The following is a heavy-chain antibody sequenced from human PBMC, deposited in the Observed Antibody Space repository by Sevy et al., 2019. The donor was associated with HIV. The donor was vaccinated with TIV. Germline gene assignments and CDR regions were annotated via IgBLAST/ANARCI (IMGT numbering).Heavy chain of an antibody. CDR3: ARDLWGGYDSRSFDY. CDR1: GYTFTSYG. V-gene: IGHV1-18*01. D-gene: IGHD5-12*01. Sequence: ASVKVSCKASGYTFTSYGISWVRQAPGQGLEWMGWISAYNGNTNYAQKLQGRVTMTTDTSTSTAYMELRSLRSDDTAVYYCARDLWGGYDSRSFDYWGQGTLVTVSS. CDR2: ISAYNGNT. J-gene: IGHJ4*02.